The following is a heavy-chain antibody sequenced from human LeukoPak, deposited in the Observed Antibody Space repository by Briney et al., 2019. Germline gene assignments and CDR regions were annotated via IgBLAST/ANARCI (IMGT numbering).Heavy chain of an antibody. Sequence: PGGSLRLSCAASGFTFSSYAMHWVRQAPGKGLEWVAVISYDGSNKYYADSVKGRFTISRDNSKNTLYLQMNSLRAEDTAVYYCAKDIGYNWNAQGYGMDVWGQGTTVTVSS. CDR1: GFTFSSYA. CDR2: ISYDGSNK. J-gene: IGHJ6*02. V-gene: IGHV3-30*04. CDR3: AKDIGYNWNAQGYGMDV. D-gene: IGHD1-20*01.